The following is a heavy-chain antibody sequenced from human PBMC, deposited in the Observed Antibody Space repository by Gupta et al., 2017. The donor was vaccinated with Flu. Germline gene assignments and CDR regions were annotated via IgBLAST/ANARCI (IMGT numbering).Heavy chain of an antibody. Sequence: EVQLVESGGGFIQPGRSLRLPCTASGLPFGDYAMHWVRQAPGKGREWVAGISWNSNTIEYADSVKGRFTISRDNAKKSLYLQMNSLRAEDTALYFCAQDIIYHGSSANPGLIVWGQGTPLTVSS. J-gene: IGHJ4*02. CDR1: GLPFGDYA. CDR2: ISWNSNTI. CDR3: AQDIIYHGSSANPGLIV. D-gene: IGHD1-14*01. V-gene: IGHV3-9*01.